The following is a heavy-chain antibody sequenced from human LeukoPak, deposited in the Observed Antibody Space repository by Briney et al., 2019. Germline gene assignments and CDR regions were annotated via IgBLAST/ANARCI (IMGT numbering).Heavy chain of an antibody. CDR2: IYHSGST. J-gene: IGHJ6*02. CDR1: GGSISSSNW. CDR3: ARVIGTPMGDYYGMDV. V-gene: IGHV4-4*02. Sequence: PSETLSLTCTVSGGSISSSNWWSWVRQPPGKGLEWIGEIYHSGSTNYNPSLKSRVTISVDKSKNQFSLKLSSVTAADTAVYYCARVIGTPMGDYYGMDVWGQGTMVTVSS. D-gene: IGHD2/OR15-2a*01.